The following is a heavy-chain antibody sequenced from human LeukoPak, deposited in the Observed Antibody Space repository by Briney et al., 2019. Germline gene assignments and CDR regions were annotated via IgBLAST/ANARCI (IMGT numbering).Heavy chain of an antibody. CDR3: AKDRRGGSYYAATLDI. Sequence: GGSLRLSCAASGFTFSSYAMSWVRQAPAKGLEWVSGISDSGDITYYADSVKGRFTISRDNSKNTLYVQMNSLRVEDTSVYFSAKDRRGGSYYAATLDIWGPGTMVTVSS. J-gene: IGHJ3*02. CDR2: ISDSGDIT. D-gene: IGHD1-26*01. V-gene: IGHV3-23*01. CDR1: GFTFSSYA.